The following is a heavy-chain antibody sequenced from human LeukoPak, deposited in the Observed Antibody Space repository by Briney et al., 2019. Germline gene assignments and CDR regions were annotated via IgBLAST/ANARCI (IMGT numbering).Heavy chain of an antibody. CDR2: ISWNSGSI. CDR1: GFTFDDYA. Sequence: SLRLSCAASGFTFDDYAMHWVRQAPGKGLEWVSGISWNSGSIGYADSVKGRFTISRDNAKNSLYLQMNSLRAEDTAAYYCARGRYSSSWYSRAFDYWGQGTLVTVSS. V-gene: IGHV3-9*01. J-gene: IGHJ4*02. CDR3: ARGRYSSSWYSRAFDY. D-gene: IGHD6-13*01.